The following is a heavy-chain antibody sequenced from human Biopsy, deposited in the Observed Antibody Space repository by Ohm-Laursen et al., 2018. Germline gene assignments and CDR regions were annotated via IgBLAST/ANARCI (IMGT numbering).Heavy chain of an antibody. D-gene: IGHD3-22*01. CDR3: ARSPSITMMTNWFDS. J-gene: IGHJ5*01. CDR1: GFPFINYN. Sequence: SLRLSCAASGFPFINYNMSGIRQAPGRGLDWVSYIIDGGTTIYYADSVKGRFTISRDNSKNTLYLQMNSLRAEDTAVYYCARSPSITMMTNWFDSWGQGTLVTVSS. CDR2: IIDGGTTI. V-gene: IGHV3-11*01.